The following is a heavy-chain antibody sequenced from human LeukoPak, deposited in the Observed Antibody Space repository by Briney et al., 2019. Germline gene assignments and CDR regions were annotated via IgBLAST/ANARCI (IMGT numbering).Heavy chain of an antibody. Sequence: PGGSLRLSCAASGFTFTTYPMSWIRQSPGRGLEWVSRINSDGSRTNYADSVKGRFTISRDNAKNTLYLQMNRLRAEDTAVYYCARVRGYNYGYNYWGQGTLVTVSS. CDR2: INSDGSRT. J-gene: IGHJ4*02. V-gene: IGHV3-74*01. CDR1: GFTFTTYP. D-gene: IGHD5-18*01. CDR3: ARVRGYNYGYNY.